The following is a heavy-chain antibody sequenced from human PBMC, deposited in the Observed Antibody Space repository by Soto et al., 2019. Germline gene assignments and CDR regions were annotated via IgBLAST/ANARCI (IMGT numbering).Heavy chain of an antibody. CDR1: GGTFSSYA. D-gene: IGHD3-10*01. Sequence: SVKVSCKASGGTFSSYAISWVRQAPGQGLKWMGGIIPIFGTANYAQKDQGRVTITADESTSTAYMELSSLRSEDTAVYYCARDHHITMVRGVIRYYGMDVWGQGTTVTFSS. J-gene: IGHJ6*02. CDR3: ARDHHITMVRGVIRYYGMDV. V-gene: IGHV1-69*13. CDR2: IIPIFGTA.